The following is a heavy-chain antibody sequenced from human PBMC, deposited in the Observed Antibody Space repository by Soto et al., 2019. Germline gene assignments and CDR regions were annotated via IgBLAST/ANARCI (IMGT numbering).Heavy chain of an antibody. CDR2: ISYTGANT. CDR3: AKHMDGSGYFSVEGADD. CDR1: GFTFGRYA. Sequence: GVSLRLSCVASGFTFGRYAMHWVRQPPGRGLEWVAVISYTGANTYYVGSVRGRFTISRDNSKNTLYLQMNSLRAEDTAMYYCAKHMDGSGYFSVEGADDWGEGTIVRVS. J-gene: IGHJ4*02. D-gene: IGHD3-22*01. V-gene: IGHV3-30*18.